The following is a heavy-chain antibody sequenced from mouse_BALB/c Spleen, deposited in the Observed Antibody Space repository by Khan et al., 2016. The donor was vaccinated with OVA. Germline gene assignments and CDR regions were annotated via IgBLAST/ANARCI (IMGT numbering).Heavy chain of an antibody. CDR2: ISTGGNT. J-gene: IGHJ3*01. CDR3: VRDYWFDY. Sequence: EVELVESGGGLVKPGASLKLSCAASGFTFSNYAMSWVRQTPEKRLEWVASISTGGNTYYLDSVKDRFTISRDNARNVLYRRLRRMRSADTAMYYCVRDYWFDYWGQGTPVTVSA. V-gene: IGHV5-6-5*01. CDR1: GFTFSNYA.